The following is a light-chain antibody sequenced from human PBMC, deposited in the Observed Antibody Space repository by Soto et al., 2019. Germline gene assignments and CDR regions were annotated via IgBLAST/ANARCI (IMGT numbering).Light chain of an antibody. CDR3: QQYDKVPPT. CDR1: QDVRIY. CDR2: DAS. V-gene: IGKV1-33*01. J-gene: IGKJ2*01. Sequence: DIRMTQSPSPLSASVGDRVTITCQASQDVRIYLNWYQQRPGKAPRLLIFDASNLQTGVPSRISGSGSGTDFTFTITSLQPEDFATYYCQQYDKVPPTFGQGTKLEIK.